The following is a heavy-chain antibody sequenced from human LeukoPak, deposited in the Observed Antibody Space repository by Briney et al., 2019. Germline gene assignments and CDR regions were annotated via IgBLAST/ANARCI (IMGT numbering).Heavy chain of an antibody. CDR3: ARGRRVRVDEHVYNWFDP. CDR1: SGSISNGGYY. Sequence: PSETLSLTCTVSSGSISNGGYYWVWIRQPPGKGLEWIGSIYYSGTSYYNPSLTGRVTISVDTSKNQFSLKLSSVTAADTAVYYCARGRRVRVDEHVYNWFDPWGQGTLVTVSS. J-gene: IGHJ5*02. D-gene: IGHD1/OR15-1a*01. V-gene: IGHV4-39*07. CDR2: IYYSGTS.